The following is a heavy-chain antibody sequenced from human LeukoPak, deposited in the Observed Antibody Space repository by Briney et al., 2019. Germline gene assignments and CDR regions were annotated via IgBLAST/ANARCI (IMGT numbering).Heavy chain of an antibody. CDR2: INPSGGST. V-gene: IGHV1-46*01. Sequence: ASVKVSCKASGYTFTSYYMHWVRQAPGQGIEWMGIINPSGGSTSYAQKFQGRVTMTRDTSKSTVYMELSSLRSENTAVYYCARSISQSGDCIDYWGQGTLVTVSS. D-gene: IGHD2-21*02. CDR3: ARSISQSGDCIDY. CDR1: GYTFTSYY. J-gene: IGHJ4*02.